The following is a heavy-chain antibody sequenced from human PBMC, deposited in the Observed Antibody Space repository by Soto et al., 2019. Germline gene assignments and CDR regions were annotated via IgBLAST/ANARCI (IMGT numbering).Heavy chain of an antibody. Sequence: GGSLRLSCAASGFTFSSYSMSWVRQAPGKGLGWGSAIGASGAGTYYAEYVKGRFTISRDNSKNTLYLQMNSLRAEDTAVYYCALRKTGSYFDYWGQGTLVTVSS. CDR1: GFTFSSYS. D-gene: IGHD1-26*01. J-gene: IGHJ4*02. CDR2: IGASGAGT. V-gene: IGHV3-23*01. CDR3: ALRKTGSYFDY.